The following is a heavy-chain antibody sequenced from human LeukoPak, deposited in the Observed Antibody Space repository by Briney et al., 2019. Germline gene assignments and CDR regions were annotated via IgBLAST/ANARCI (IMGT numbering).Heavy chain of an antibody. Sequence: SETLSLTCTVSGGSISSSSYYWGWIRQPPGKGLEWIGYIYYTGSTNSNPSLKSRVTISVDTSKIQFSLKLSSVTAADTAVYYCARGTSSIAALTKYDYWGQGTLVSVSS. V-gene: IGHV4-61*05. CDR2: IYYTGST. CDR1: GGSISSSSYY. D-gene: IGHD6-6*01. CDR3: ARGTSSIAALTKYDY. J-gene: IGHJ4*02.